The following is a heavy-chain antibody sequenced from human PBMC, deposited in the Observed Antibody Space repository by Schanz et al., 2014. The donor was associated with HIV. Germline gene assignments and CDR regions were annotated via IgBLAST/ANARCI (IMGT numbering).Heavy chain of an antibody. V-gene: IGHV1-2*02. CDR1: GGTFNSHG. CDR2: INPNSGDT. Sequence: QVQLVQSGAALRKPGTSVKVSCMVPGGTFNSHGFGWVRQAPGQGLEWMGWINPNSGDTDYAQKLQGRVTMTRDTSISTAYMELSRLRSDDTAVYYCAREGTAARQFYYYGMDVWGQGTTVTVSS. J-gene: IGHJ6*02. D-gene: IGHD6-6*01. CDR3: AREGTAARQFYYYGMDV.